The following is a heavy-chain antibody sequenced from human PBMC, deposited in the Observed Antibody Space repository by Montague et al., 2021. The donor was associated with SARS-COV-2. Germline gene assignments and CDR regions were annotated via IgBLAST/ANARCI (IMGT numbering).Heavy chain of an antibody. D-gene: IGHD2-8*01. CDR2: IYYSGST. V-gene: IGHV4-59*01. CDR3: ATQPCTNGVCENWFDP. Sequence: SETLSLTCTVSGGSISSYYWSWIRQPPGKGLEWIGYIYYSGSTNYNPSLKSRVTISVDTSKNQFSLKLSSVTAADTAVYYCATQPCTNGVCENWFDPWGQGPLVTVSS. J-gene: IGHJ5*02. CDR1: GGSISSYY.